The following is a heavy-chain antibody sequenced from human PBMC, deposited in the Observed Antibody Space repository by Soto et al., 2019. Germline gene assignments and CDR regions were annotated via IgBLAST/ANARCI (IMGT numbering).Heavy chain of an antibody. CDR3: ARANATTYYDFWSGYSDYYYGMDV. D-gene: IGHD3-3*01. J-gene: IGHJ6*02. Sequence: GGSLRLSCAASGFTFSSYSMNWVRQAPGKGLEWVSSISSSSSYIYYADSVKGRFTISRDNAKNSLYLQMNSLRAEDTAVYYCARANATTYYDFWSGYSDYYYGMDVWGQGTTVTVSS. CDR2: ISSSSSYI. CDR1: GFTFSSYS. V-gene: IGHV3-21*01.